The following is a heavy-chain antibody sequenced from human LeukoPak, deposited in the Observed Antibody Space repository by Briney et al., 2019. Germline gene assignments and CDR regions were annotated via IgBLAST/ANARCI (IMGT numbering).Heavy chain of an antibody. V-gene: IGHV3-20*01. J-gene: IGHJ6*02. CDR2: INWNGGST. CDR1: GFTFDDYG. Sequence: GGSLRLSCAASGFTFDDYGMSWVRQAPGKGLEWVSGINWNGGSTGYADSVKCRFTISRDNAKNSLYLQMNSLRAEDTALYHCARVLNVDIVATVLGDGMDVWGQGTTVTVAS. CDR3: ARVLNVDIVATVLGDGMDV. D-gene: IGHD5-12*01.